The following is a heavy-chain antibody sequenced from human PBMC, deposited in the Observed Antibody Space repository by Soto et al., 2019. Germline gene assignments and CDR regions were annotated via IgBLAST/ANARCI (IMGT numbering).Heavy chain of an antibody. CDR3: AIYPDPPPNYSLDY. D-gene: IGHD2-21*01. J-gene: IGHJ4*02. Sequence: SETLSLTCAVSGGSISSTNWWSWVRQPPGKGLEWIGEIFHSGSTNYNPSLKSRVTIAGDKSKNQFSLKLSSVTAADTAVYYCAIYPDPPPNYSLDYWGQGTLVTVSS. V-gene: IGHV4-4*02. CDR2: IFHSGST. CDR1: GGSISSTNW.